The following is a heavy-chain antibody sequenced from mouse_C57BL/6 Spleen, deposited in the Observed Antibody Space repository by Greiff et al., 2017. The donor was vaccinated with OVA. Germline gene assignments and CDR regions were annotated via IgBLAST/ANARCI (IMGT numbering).Heavy chain of an antibody. V-gene: IGHV5-6*01. Sequence: EVKVVESGGDLVKPGGSLKLSCAASGFTFSSYGMSWVRQTPDKRLEWVATISSGGSYTYYPDSVKGRFTISRDNAKNTLYLQMSSLKSEDTAMYYCARQNYGSSYWFAYWGQGTLVTVSA. CDR1: GFTFSSYG. CDR3: ARQNYGSSYWFAY. D-gene: IGHD1-1*01. J-gene: IGHJ3*01. CDR2: ISSGGSYT.